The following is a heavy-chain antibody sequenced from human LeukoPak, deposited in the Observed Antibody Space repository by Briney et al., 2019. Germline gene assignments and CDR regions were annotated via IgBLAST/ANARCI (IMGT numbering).Heavy chain of an antibody. CDR1: GYTFTSNY. V-gene: IGHV1-46*01. D-gene: IGHD2-15*01. CDR2: INPSGGST. CDR3: ATDLSVCSGGSCQDY. J-gene: IGHJ4*02. Sequence: ASVKVSCKASGYTFTSNYIHWVRQAPGQGLEWMGIINPSGGSTNYAQKFQGRVTMTSDTSTSTVYMELSSLRSEDTAVYYCATDLSVCSGGSCQDYWGQGTLVTVSS.